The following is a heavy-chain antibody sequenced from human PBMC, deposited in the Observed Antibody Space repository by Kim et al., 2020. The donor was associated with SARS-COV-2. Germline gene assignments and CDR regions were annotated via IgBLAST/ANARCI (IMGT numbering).Heavy chain of an antibody. V-gene: IGHV3-30*18. J-gene: IGHJ4*02. D-gene: IGHD1-26*01. CDR2: ISYDGSNK. CDR3: AKEVGATLYYFDY. CDR1: GFTFSSYG. Sequence: GGSLRLSCAASGFTFSSYGMHWVRQAPGKGLEWVAVISYDGSNKYYADSVKGRFTISRDNSKNTLYLQMNSLRAEDTAVYYCAKEVGATLYYFDYWGQGTLVTVSS.